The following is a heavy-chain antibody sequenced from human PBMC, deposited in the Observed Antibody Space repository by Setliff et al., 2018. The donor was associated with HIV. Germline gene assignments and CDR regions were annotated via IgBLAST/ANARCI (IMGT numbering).Heavy chain of an antibody. CDR3: AKTYSGYDMTRYYYMDV. CDR1: GGTFSSYA. V-gene: IGHV1-69*05. Sequence: SVKVSCKASGGTFSSYAISWVRQAPGQGLEWMGGIIPIFGTANYAQKFQGRVTITTDESTSTAYMELSSLRSEDTAVYYCAKTYSGYDMTRYYYMDVWGKGTTVTSP. J-gene: IGHJ6*03. CDR2: IIPIFGTA. D-gene: IGHD5-12*01.